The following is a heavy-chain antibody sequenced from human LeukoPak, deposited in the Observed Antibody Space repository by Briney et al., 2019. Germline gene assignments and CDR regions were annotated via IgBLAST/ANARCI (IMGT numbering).Heavy chain of an antibody. CDR1: GYSFRSYW. CDR3: TRHPTSISNPYYIDV. D-gene: IGHD2-2*01. Sequence: GESLKISCKGFGYSFRSYWIGWVRQMPGKGLEWMGIIYPGDSDTRYSPSFQGQVTISVDTSISTAYLQWNTLKASDTAMYYCTRHPTSISNPYYIDVWGRGTTVTVSS. V-gene: IGHV5-51*01. CDR2: IYPGDSDT. J-gene: IGHJ6*03.